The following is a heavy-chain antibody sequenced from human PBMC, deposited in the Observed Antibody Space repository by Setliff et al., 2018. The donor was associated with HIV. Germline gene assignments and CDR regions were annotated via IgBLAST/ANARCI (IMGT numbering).Heavy chain of an antibody. D-gene: IGHD6-13*01. CDR2: FDPDAGET. Sequence: ASVKVSCKVSGYPLTELSIHWVRQAPGKGLEWMGNFDPDAGETFYAQKCQGRLTMTEDTSTDAAYMELSSLRSDDTAMYYCATDPGYSSTWYSESFQHWGQGTVVTVSS. CDR1: GYPLTELS. CDR3: ATDPGYSSTWYSESFQH. J-gene: IGHJ1*01. V-gene: IGHV1-24*01.